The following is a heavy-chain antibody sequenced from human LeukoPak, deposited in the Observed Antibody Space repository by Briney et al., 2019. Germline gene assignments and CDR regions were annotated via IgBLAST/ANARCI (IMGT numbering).Heavy chain of an antibody. D-gene: IGHD5-12*01. V-gene: IGHV3-11*04. Sequence: GGSLRLSCAASGFTFSDYYMSWIRQAPGKGLEWVSYISSSGSTIYYADSVKGRFTISRDNAKNSLYLQINSLRAEDTAVYYCARLSEWLRSPLDYWGQGTLVTVSS. CDR3: ARLSEWLRSPLDY. CDR1: GFTFSDYY. CDR2: ISSSGSTI. J-gene: IGHJ4*02.